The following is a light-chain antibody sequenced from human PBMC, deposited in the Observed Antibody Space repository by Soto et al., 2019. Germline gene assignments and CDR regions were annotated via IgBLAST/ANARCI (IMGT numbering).Light chain of an antibody. CDR2: DAS. CDR1: QSVSSSY. V-gene: IGKV3D-20*02. Sequence: EIVLTQSPGTLSLSPGEGATLSCRASQSVSSSYLAWYQQKPGQAPRLLIYDASTRATGIPPRFSGSGSGTEFTLTISSLQSEDFAVYYCQQRSNWPITFGQGTRLEIK. CDR3: QQRSNWPIT. J-gene: IGKJ5*01.